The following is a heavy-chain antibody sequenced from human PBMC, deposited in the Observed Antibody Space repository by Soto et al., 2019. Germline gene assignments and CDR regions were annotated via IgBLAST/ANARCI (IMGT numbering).Heavy chain of an antibody. CDR2: IYNSATT. Sequence: PSETLSLTCTVSGDSICSRNYFWGWIRQPPGQALEYIGNIYNSATTYYNPSLKSRVTISVDTSKNQFSLNLSSVTAADTAVYYCATRQGGSYNWLDSWGQGTLVPVSS. D-gene: IGHD2-15*01. CDR3: ATRQGGSYNWLDS. CDR1: GDSICSRNYF. J-gene: IGHJ5*01. V-gene: IGHV4-39*01.